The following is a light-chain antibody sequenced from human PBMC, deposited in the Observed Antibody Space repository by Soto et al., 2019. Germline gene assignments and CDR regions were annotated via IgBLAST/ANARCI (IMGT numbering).Light chain of an antibody. CDR2: DVS. V-gene: IGLV2-14*03. CDR1: SSDIGSSDH. Sequence: QSALTQPASVSDSRGQSITISCIGTSSDIGSSDHVSWHQQHPGQAPKLMIYDVSHRPSGVSNRFSGSKTGNTASLIISGLQAEDEADYYCSSYTSTTSYVFGSGTKLTVL. J-gene: IGLJ1*01. CDR3: SSYTSTTSYV.